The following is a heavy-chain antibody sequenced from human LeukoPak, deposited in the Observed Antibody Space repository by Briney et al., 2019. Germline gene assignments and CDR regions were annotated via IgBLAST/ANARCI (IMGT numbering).Heavy chain of an antibody. D-gene: IGHD5-18*01. V-gene: IGHV3-23*01. CDR1: GFTFSSYW. CDR2: VGGSGANT. Sequence: GGSLRLSCAASGFTFSSYWMSWVRQAPGKGLEWVSAVGGSGANTYYADSVKGRFTISRDKSKNTLYLQMNSLRAEDTAVYYCAKDLRYSYGYYFDSWGQGTLVTVSS. J-gene: IGHJ4*02. CDR3: AKDLRYSYGYYFDS.